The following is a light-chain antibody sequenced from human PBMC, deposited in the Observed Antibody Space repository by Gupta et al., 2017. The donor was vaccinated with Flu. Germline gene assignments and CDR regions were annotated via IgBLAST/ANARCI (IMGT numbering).Light chain of an antibody. CDR2: WAS. CDR1: QSLLSGLDNENY. CDR3: QQYYDTRVT. J-gene: IGKJ1*01. Sequence: DFVMTQSPDSLTVSLGERATINCKSSQSLLSGLDNENYLAWYQQKAGQPPKVLINWASTRESGVPDRFNGRGSGTDFTLTISSLQAEDVAVYFCQQYYDTRVTFGQGTRVEIK. V-gene: IGKV4-1*01.